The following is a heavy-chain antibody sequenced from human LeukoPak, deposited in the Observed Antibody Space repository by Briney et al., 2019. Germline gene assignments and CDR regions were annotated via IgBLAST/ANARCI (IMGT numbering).Heavy chain of an antibody. Sequence: SETLSLTCTFSGGSISSGDHYWSWIRQPPGKGLEWIGYIYYSGSTNYNPSLKSRVTISVDTSKNQFSLKLSSVTAADTAVYYCARGVLSGYDILTGYLYYFDYWGQGTLVTVSS. CDR3: ARGVLSGYDILTGYLYYFDY. CDR2: IYYSGST. J-gene: IGHJ4*02. CDR1: GGSISSGDHY. D-gene: IGHD3-9*01. V-gene: IGHV4-61*08.